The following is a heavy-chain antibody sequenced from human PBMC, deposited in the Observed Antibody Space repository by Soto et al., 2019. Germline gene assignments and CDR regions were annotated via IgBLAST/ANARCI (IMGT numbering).Heavy chain of an antibody. Sequence: SETLSLTCAVYGGSFSGYYWSWIRQPPGKGLEWIGEINHSGSTNYNPSLKSRVTISVDTSKNQFSLKLSSVTAADTAVYYCARGYIVATYYFDYWGQGTLVTVSS. V-gene: IGHV4-34*01. CDR1: GGSFSGYY. D-gene: IGHD5-12*01. J-gene: IGHJ4*02. CDR2: INHSGST. CDR3: ARGYIVATYYFDY.